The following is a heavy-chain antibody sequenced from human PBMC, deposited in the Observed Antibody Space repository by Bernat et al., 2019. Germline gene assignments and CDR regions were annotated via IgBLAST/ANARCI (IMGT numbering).Heavy chain of an antibody. CDR3: ARRYSNGWCFDY. Sequence: QVQLQESGPGLVKPSETLSLTCTVSGGSISSYYWSWIRQSPGKGLEWIGYIYDSGFTNYNHSLKSRVTISVDTSKNQFSLKLSSVTAADTAVYYCARRYSNGWCFDYWGQGTLVSVSS. CDR2: IYDSGFT. D-gene: IGHD6-19*01. V-gene: IGHV4-59*08. J-gene: IGHJ4*02. CDR1: GGSISSYY.